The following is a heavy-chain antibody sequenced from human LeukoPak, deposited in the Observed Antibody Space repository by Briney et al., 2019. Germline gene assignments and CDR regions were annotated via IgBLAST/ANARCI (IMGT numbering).Heavy chain of an antibody. CDR3: AREEGYGAGSY. CDR2: ISSSASNI. Sequence: GGSLRLSCAASGFTLSDYYMSWIRQAPGKGLEWVSYISSSASNINYADSVKGRFTISRDNAKKSLYLQMNSLRAEDTAVYYCAREEGYGAGSYWGQGTLVTVSS. D-gene: IGHD3-10*01. CDR1: GFTLSDYY. V-gene: IGHV3-11*01. J-gene: IGHJ4*02.